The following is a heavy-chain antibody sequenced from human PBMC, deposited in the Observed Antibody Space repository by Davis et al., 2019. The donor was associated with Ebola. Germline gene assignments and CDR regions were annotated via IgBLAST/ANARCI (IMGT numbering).Heavy chain of an antibody. D-gene: IGHD2/OR15-2a*01. CDR1: GGSISSGTYS. CDR3: ARAGEDGGVRLFTYYYGMDV. CDR2: IYSNGIT. J-gene: IGHJ6*02. Sequence: PSETLSLTCTVSGGSISSGTYSWGWIRQPPGKGLEWVSVIYSNGITYYADSVQGRFSISRDNYANILYLQMNDLRTDDTAVYYCARAGEDGGVRLFTYYYGMDVWGQGTKVTVSS. V-gene: IGHV3-53*01.